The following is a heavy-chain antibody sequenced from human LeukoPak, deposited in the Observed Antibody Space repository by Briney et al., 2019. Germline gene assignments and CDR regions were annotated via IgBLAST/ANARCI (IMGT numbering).Heavy chain of an antibody. J-gene: IGHJ4*02. CDR3: APWGYYDSSGYSPDFDY. V-gene: IGHV3-48*03. D-gene: IGHD3-22*01. CDR2: ISSSCSTI. CDR1: GFTFSSYE. Sequence: PGGSLRLSCAASGFTFSSYEMNWVRQAPGKGLEWVSYISSSCSTIYYADSVKGRFTISRDNAKNSLYLQMNSLRAEDTAVYYCAPWGYYDSSGYSPDFDYWGQGTLVTVSS.